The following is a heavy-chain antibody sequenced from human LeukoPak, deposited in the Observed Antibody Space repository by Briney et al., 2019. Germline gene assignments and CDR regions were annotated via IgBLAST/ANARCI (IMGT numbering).Heavy chain of an antibody. CDR3: ARSRESLKYGMDV. Sequence: SETLSLTCTVSGGSISSYYWSWIRQPPGKGLEWIGYIYYSGSTNYNPSLKSRVTISVDTSKNQFSLKLSSVTAADTAVYYCARSRESLKYGMDVWGQGTTVTGSS. CDR2: IYYSGST. CDR1: GGSISSYY. J-gene: IGHJ6*02. V-gene: IGHV4-59*01.